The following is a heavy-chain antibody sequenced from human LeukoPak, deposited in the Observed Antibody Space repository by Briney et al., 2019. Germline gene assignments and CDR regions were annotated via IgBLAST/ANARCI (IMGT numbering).Heavy chain of an antibody. V-gene: IGHV4-31*03. CDR1: GGSISSGGYY. CDR2: IYYSGST. Sequence: PSETLSLTCTVSGGSISSGGYYWSWIRQHPGKGLEWIGYIYYSGSTYYNPSLKSRVTISVDTSKNQFSLKLSSVTAADTAVYYCARYCSSTSCYDYYYYGMDVWGQGTTVTVSS. J-gene: IGHJ6*02. CDR3: ARYCSSTSCYDYYYYGMDV. D-gene: IGHD2-2*01.